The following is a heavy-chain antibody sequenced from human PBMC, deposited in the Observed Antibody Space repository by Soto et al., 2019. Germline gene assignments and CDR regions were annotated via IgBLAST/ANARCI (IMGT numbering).Heavy chain of an antibody. Sequence: SETLSLTCAVYGGSFSGYYWSWIRQPPGKGLEWIGEINHSGSTNYNPSLKSRVTISVDTSKNQFSLKLSSVTAADTAVYYCARKLIAVAGPFDYWGQGTLVTVSS. D-gene: IGHD6-19*01. CDR3: ARKLIAVAGPFDY. CDR2: INHSGST. J-gene: IGHJ4*02. V-gene: IGHV4-34*01. CDR1: GGSFSGYY.